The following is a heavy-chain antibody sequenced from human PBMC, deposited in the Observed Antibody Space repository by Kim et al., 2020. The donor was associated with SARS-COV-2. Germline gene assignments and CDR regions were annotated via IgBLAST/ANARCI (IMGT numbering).Heavy chain of an antibody. V-gene: IGHV4-39*01. D-gene: IGHD1-26*01. Sequence: SETLSLTCTVSGDSISVFSYYWGWIRQPPGKGLEWIGSTHYSGSAYYNSSLKSRFTLSVDTSKNQFSLKVSFVTAADTSVYFCARQRGSGSSVSYYAMD. CDR3: ARQRGSGSSVSYYAMD. CDR2: THYSGSA. CDR1: GDSISVFSYY. J-gene: IGHJ6*01.